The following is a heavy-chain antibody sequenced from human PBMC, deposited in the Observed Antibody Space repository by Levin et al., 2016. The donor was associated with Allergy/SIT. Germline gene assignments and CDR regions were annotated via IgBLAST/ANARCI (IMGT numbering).Heavy chain of an antibody. CDR3: ARGVCTSSYCYNRDYFQYYYMDV. V-gene: IGHV1-69*15. CDR2: IIPIFGQA. J-gene: IGHJ6*03. Sequence: WVRQAPGQGLEWMGSIIPIFGQAYYAQKFQGRVTITADESTSTAYMDLGGLRSEDTAVYYCARGVCTSSYCYNRDYFQYYYMDVWGQGTMVTVSS. D-gene: IGHD2-8*02.